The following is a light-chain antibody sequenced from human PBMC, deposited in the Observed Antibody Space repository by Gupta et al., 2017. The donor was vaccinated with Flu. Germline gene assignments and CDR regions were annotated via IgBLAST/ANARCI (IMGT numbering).Light chain of an antibody. V-gene: IGKV1-33*01. J-gene: IGKJ4*01. CDR3: QQEDKLHRTLT. Sequence: QMTQSPSSLSASVGDRVTITCQASHDISNYLNWYQQKPGKAPKLLIYDASNLQTGVPSRCSGSGAGTNGNLSIRGRQAEDYGTYYCQQEDKLHRTLTFGWGTRLEIK. CDR2: DAS. CDR1: HDISNY.